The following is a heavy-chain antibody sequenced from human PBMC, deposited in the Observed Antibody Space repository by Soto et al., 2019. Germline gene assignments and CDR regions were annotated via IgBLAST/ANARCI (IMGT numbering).Heavy chain of an antibody. D-gene: IGHD1-1*01. CDR1: GFTFSSYG. CDR3: ARDWAEMATTTGLDY. J-gene: IGHJ4*02. CDR2: IWYDGSNK. V-gene: IGHV3-33*01. Sequence: QVQLVESGGGVVQPGRSLRLSCAASGFTFSSYGMHWVRQAPGKGLEWVAVIWYDGSNKYYADSVKGRLTISRDNSKNTLYLQMNSLRAEDTAVYYCARDWAEMATTTGLDYWGQGTLVTVSS.